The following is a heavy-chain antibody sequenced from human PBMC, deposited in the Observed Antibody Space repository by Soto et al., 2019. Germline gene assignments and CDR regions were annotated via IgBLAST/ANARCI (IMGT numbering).Heavy chain of an antibody. J-gene: IGHJ5*02. CDR3: ARGQETGVGVRGWFDP. CDR1: GYTFSSYG. Sequence: QVQLVQSGAEVKKPGASVKVSCKASGYTFSSYGVGWVRQAPGQGLEWMGWINVYKGDTNYAQRFQGRVTMTTDTSRSTAYMELRSLRSDDTAVYYYARGQETGVGVRGWFDPWGQGTLVTVSS. V-gene: IGHV1-18*04. CDR2: INVYKGDT. D-gene: IGHD7-27*01.